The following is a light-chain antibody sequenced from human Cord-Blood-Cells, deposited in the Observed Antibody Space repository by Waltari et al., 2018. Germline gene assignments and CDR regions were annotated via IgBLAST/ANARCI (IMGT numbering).Light chain of an antibody. CDR3: QQYGSSPLT. V-gene: IGKV3-20*01. Sequence: EIVLTQSPGTLSLSPGERATLSCRASQRVSSSYLAWYQQKPGQAPSLLIYGASSRATGIPDRFSGSGSGTDFTLTISRLEPEYFAVYYCQQYGSSPLTFGGGTKVEIK. J-gene: IGKJ4*01. CDR1: QRVSSSY. CDR2: GAS.